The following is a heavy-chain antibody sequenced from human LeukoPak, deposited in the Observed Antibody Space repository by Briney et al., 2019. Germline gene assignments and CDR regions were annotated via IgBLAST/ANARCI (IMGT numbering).Heavy chain of an antibody. J-gene: IGHJ5*02. D-gene: IGHD6-13*01. Sequence: SETLSLTCTVSGASISSRYWSWIRQPPGKGLEWIGYIYYSGGTNYNPSLKSRVTISVDTSKNQFSLKLSSVTAADTAVYYCARGDYSSSWYEYNWFDPWGQGTLVTVSS. CDR1: GASISSRY. CDR3: ARGDYSSSWYEYNWFDP. CDR2: IYYSGGT. V-gene: IGHV4-59*08.